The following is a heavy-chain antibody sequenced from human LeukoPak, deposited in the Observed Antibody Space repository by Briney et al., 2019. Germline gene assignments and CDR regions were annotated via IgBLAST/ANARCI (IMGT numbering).Heavy chain of an antibody. CDR3: ARNEYYYDSSGYPSDY. Sequence: GGSLRLSCAASGFTFSSYAMHWVRQAPGKGLEWVAVISYDGSNKYYADSVKGRFTISRDNSKNTLYLQMNSLRAGDTAVYYCARNEYYYDSSGYPSDYWGQGTLVTVSS. CDR1: GFTFSSYA. CDR2: ISYDGSNK. J-gene: IGHJ4*02. D-gene: IGHD3-22*01. V-gene: IGHV3-30-3*01.